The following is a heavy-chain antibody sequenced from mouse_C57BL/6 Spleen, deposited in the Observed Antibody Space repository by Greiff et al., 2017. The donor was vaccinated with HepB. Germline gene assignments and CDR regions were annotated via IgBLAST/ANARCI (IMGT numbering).Heavy chain of an antibody. V-gene: IGHV14-2*01. J-gene: IGHJ1*03. CDR1: GFNIKDYY. CDR3: AYGSSSYWYFDV. Sequence: VQLQQSGAELVKPGASVKLSCTASGFNIKDYYMHWVKQRTEQGLEWIGRIDPEDGETKYAPKFKGKATITADTSSNTAYLQLSSLTSEDTAVYYCAYGSSSYWYFDVWGTGTTVNDTS. CDR2: IDPEDGET. D-gene: IGHD1-1*01.